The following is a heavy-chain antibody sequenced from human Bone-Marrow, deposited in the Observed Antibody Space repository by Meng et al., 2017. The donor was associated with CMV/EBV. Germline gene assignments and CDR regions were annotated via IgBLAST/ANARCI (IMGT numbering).Heavy chain of an antibody. CDR3: ATYHHSVDPNY. CDR1: GYTLTELS. Sequence: ASVKVSCKVSGYTLTELSMHWVRQAPGKGLEWMGMINPNTGDTFYAQKFQGRVTTTRDTSISTAYMELTRLRSDDAAVYYCATYHHSVDPNYWGQGTLVTVSS. CDR2: INPNTGDT. J-gene: IGHJ4*02. V-gene: IGHV1-2*02. D-gene: IGHD5/OR15-5a*01.